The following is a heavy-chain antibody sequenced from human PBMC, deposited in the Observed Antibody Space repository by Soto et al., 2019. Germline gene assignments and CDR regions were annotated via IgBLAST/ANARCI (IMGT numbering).Heavy chain of an antibody. Sequence: PGESLKIACKGSGYSFTSYWISWVRQMPGKGLEWMVRIDPSDSYTHYSPSFRGHVTISADKSISTTYLQWSNLKASDTAMYYCARHDYYDSSGFWFDPWGQGTLVTVSS. V-gene: IGHV5-10-1*01. CDR3: ARHDYYDSSGFWFDP. J-gene: IGHJ5*02. CDR2: IDPSDSYT. D-gene: IGHD3-22*01. CDR1: GYSFTSYW.